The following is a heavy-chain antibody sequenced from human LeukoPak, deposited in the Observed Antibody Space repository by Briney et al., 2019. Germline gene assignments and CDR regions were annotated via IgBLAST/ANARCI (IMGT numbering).Heavy chain of an antibody. CDR1: GYTFTGYY. D-gene: IGHD2-2*01. CDR3: ARSTVVVPAAIIDY. Sequence: ASVKVSCKASGYTFTGYYMHWVRQAPGQGLEWMGWINPNSGGTNYAQKFQGRVTMTMDTSISTAYMELSRLRSDDTAVYYCARSTVVVPAAIIDYWGQGTLVTVSS. V-gene: IGHV1-2*02. J-gene: IGHJ4*02. CDR2: INPNSGGT.